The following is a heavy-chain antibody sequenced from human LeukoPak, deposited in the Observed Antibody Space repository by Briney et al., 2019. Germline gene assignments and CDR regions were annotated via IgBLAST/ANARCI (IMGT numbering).Heavy chain of an antibody. CDR2: VNLQGST. CDR1: GGSITSTNY. Sequence: PSGTLSLTCGVSGGSITSTNYWTWVRQPPGKGLEWIGEVNLQGSTNYNPSLMGRVAISVDVSENHISLQLTSVTAADTAVYYCAREGGPYRPLDYSGQGTLVTV. CDR3: AREGGPYRPLDY. V-gene: IGHV4-4*02. J-gene: IGHJ4*02.